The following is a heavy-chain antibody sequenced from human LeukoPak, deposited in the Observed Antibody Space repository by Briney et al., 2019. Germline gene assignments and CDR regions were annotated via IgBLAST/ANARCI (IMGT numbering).Heavy chain of an antibody. CDR1: GYTLTELS. J-gene: IGHJ4*02. D-gene: IGHD6-19*01. V-gene: IGHV1-24*01. CDR2: FDPEDGET. Sequence: ASVKVSCKVSGYTLTELSIHWVRQAPGKGLEWMGGFDPEDGETIYAQKFQGRVTMTEDTSTDTAYMELSSLRSEDTAVYYCAMFSYSSGCYAGWGQGNLVTVSS. CDR3: AMFSYSSGCYAG.